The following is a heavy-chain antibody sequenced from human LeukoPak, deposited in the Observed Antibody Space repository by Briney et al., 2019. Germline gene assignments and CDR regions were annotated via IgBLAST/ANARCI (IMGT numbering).Heavy chain of an antibody. Sequence: PSETLSLTCAVSGYSVSSGYYWGWIRQPPGKGLEWIGSIYHSGSTYYNPSLKSRVTISLDTSKNQFSLNLRSVTAADTAVYYCARVYCNSIGCYFSNWFDPWGQGTLVTVSS. J-gene: IGHJ5*02. CDR2: IYHSGST. CDR3: ARVYCNSIGCYFSNWFDP. CDR1: GYSVSSGYY. D-gene: IGHD2-2*01. V-gene: IGHV4-38-2*01.